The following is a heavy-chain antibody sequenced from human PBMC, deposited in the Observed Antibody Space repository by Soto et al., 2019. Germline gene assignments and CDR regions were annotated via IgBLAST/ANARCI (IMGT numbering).Heavy chain of an antibody. D-gene: IGHD6-19*01. CDR2: IWYDGSNK. CDR3: ARDAYSSGWYVEVYHYYGMEV. CDR1: GFTFSSYG. J-gene: IGHJ6*02. V-gene: IGHV3-33*01. Sequence: GGTLRLSCAASGFTFSSYGMHWVRQAPGKGLEWVAVIWYDGSNKYYADSVKGRFTISRDNSKNTLYLQMNSLRAEDTAVYYCARDAYSSGWYVEVYHYYGMEVSCQGTTVTVSS.